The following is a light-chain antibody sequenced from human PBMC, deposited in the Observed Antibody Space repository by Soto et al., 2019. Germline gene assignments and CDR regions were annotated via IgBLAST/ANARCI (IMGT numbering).Light chain of an antibody. CDR2: DVS. V-gene: IGLV2-14*03. CDR3: SSYTSSTFVV. CDR1: SSDVGGYNY. Sequence: QSVLTQPASVSESPGQSITISCTGTSSDVGGYNYVSWYQQHPGKAPKLMIYDVSNRPSGVSNRFSGSKSGNTASLTISGLQTEDEADYYCSSYTSSTFVVFGTGNKVTVL. J-gene: IGLJ1*01.